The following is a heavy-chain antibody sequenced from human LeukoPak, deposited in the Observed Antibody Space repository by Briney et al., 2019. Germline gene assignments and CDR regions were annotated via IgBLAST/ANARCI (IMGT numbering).Heavy chain of an antibody. J-gene: IGHJ4*02. CDR1: GYTFTSYD. D-gene: IGHD6-13*01. Sequence: ASVKVSCKASGYTFTSYDINWVRQATGQGLEWMGWTNPNGGNTGYAQKFQGRVTMTRNTSISTAYMELSSLRSEDTAVYYCARGRGAAAGGRFDYWGQGTLVTVSS. CDR3: ARGRGAAAGGRFDY. CDR2: TNPNGGNT. V-gene: IGHV1-8*01.